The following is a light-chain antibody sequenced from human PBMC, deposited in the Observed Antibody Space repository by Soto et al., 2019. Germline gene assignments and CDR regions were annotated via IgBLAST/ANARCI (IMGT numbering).Light chain of an antibody. CDR3: TSHTRNFTLV. J-gene: IGLJ1*01. CDR2: AVN. CDR1: SNDIGYYDY. V-gene: IGLV2-14*03. Sequence: QSALTQPASVSGSPGQSITISCTGTSNDIGYYDYVSWYQHRPGKAPTLMIFAVNNRPSGISNRFSGSKSANTASLTISGLQAEDEADYYCTSHTRNFTLVFGTGTKLTVL.